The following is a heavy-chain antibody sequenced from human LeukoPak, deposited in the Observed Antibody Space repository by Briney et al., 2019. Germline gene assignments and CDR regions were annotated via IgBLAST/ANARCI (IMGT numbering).Heavy chain of an antibody. CDR2: INPNSGDT. V-gene: IGHV1-2*02. CDR3: ARETGCSGGSCYDYFDY. CDR1: GYTFTGYY. Sequence: GASVKVSCKASGYTFTGYYIHWVRQAPGQGLEWMGWINPNSGDTNYAQKFQGRVTMTRDTSISTAYMELSRLRSDDTAVYYCARETGCSGGSCYDYFDYWGQGTLVTVSS. J-gene: IGHJ4*02. D-gene: IGHD2-15*01.